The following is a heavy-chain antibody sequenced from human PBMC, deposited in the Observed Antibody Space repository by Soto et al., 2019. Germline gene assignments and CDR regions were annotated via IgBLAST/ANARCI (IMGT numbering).Heavy chain of an antibody. CDR2: ISYDGSEK. J-gene: IGHJ6*02. CDR1: GFTFDKSS. CDR3: VEGGCFTFPDVYYNYGMDV. Sequence: QVQLVESGGGVVQPGRSLRLSCAASGFTFDKSSMHWIRQAPGKGLEWGSIISYDGSEKYYTDSVRGRFTISRDNSKNTLYLQMNSLRVEDTAVYYCVEGGCFTFPDVYYNYGMDVWGQGTTVTVSS. D-gene: IGHD3-16*01. V-gene: IGHV3-30-3*01.